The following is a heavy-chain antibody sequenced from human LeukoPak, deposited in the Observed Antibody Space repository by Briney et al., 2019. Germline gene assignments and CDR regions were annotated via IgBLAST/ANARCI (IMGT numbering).Heavy chain of an antibody. V-gene: IGHV3-33*01. D-gene: IGHD3-22*01. Sequence: GGSLRLSCAASGFTFSSYGMHWVRQAPGKGLEWVAVIWYDGSNKYYADSVKGRFTISRDNSKNTLYLQMNSLRAEDTAVYYCARDGIGGYYYDSSGHGREFDYWAREPWSPSPQ. CDR1: GFTFSSYG. J-gene: IGHJ4*02. CDR3: ARDGIGGYYYDSSGHGREFDY. CDR2: IWYDGSNK.